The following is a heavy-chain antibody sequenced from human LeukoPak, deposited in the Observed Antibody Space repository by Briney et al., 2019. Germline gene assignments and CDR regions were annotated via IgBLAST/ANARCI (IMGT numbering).Heavy chain of an antibody. J-gene: IGHJ4*02. D-gene: IGHD2-2*01. CDR3: ARDLAVVVPAAISDY. Sequence: GGSLRLSCAASGFTFSSYSMSWVRQAPGKGLEWVSSISSSSSYIYYADSVKGRFTISRDNAKNSLYLQMNSLRAEDTAVYYCARDLAVVVPAAISDYWGQGTLVTVSS. V-gene: IGHV3-21*01. CDR2: ISSSSSYI. CDR1: GFTFSSYS.